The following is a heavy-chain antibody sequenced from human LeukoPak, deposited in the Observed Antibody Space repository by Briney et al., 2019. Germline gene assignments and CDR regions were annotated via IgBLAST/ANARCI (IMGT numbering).Heavy chain of an antibody. V-gene: IGHV3-21*01. CDR3: ARVGYSSNWHSGSAFDI. Sequence: GGSLRLSCAASGFTFSSYSMNWVRQAPGKGLEWVSSISSSSSYIYYADSVKGRFTISRDNAKNSLCLQMNSLRAEDTAVYYCARVGYSSNWHSGSAFDIWGQGTMVTASS. CDR1: GFTFSSYS. D-gene: IGHD6-13*01. CDR2: ISSSSSYI. J-gene: IGHJ3*02.